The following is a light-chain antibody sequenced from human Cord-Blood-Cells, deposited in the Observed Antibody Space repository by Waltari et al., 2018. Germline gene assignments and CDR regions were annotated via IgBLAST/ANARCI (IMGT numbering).Light chain of an antibody. J-gene: IGKJ1*01. Sequence: DIQMTQSPSSLSASVGDRVTITCRASQSISSYLNWYQQKPGKALKLLIYAASSLQSGVPSRFSGSGYGTDVTLTISSLQPEDFATYYCQQSYSTPRTFGQGTKVEIK. CDR2: AAS. CDR3: QQSYSTPRT. CDR1: QSISSY. V-gene: IGKV1-39*01.